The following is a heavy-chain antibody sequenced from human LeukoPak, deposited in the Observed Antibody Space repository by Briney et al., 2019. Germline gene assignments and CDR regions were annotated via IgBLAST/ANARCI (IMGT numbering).Heavy chain of an antibody. J-gene: IGHJ6*02. V-gene: IGHV4-39*01. CDR1: GGSIRSSGYY. CDR2: VYYSESA. CDR3: ARHLDGDRYYYYYGMDV. D-gene: IGHD4-17*01. Sequence: SETLSLTCTVSGGSIRSSGYYWGWFRQSPGKGLEWIGTVYYSESAYYNPSLKSRVSISVDTSMYHFSLKLSSVTAADTAVYYCARHLDGDRYYYYYGMDVWGQGTTVTVSS.